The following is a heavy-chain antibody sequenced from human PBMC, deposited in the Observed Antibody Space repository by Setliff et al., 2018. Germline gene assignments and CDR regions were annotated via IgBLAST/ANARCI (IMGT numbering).Heavy chain of an antibody. Sequence: ASVKVSCKASGSTFTDSIVNWVRQAPGKGLEWVSYISSSGTTKHYADSVKGRFTISRDDARNSMYLQMNSLRTEDTAVYYCFGAGTCSYWGQGTLVTVSS. CDR1: GSTFTDSI. J-gene: IGHJ4*02. D-gene: IGHD3-10*01. CDR2: ISSSGTTK. V-gene: IGHV3-48*04. CDR3: FGAGTCSY.